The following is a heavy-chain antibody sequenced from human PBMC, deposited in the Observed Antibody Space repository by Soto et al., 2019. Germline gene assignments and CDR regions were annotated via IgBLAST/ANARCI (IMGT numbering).Heavy chain of an antibody. Sequence: QVQLVQSGAEVKKPGASVKVSCKASGYTFTSYGISWVRQAPGQGLEWMGWISAYNGNTNYAQKLQGRVTMTTDTSTSPARRELRSRRPDDPAVYYCPRGLDAWIQLWSEWGFDPWGQGTLVTVSS. V-gene: IGHV1-18*01. CDR2: ISAYNGNT. D-gene: IGHD5-18*01. J-gene: IGHJ5*02. CDR3: PRGLDAWIQLWSEWGFDP. CDR1: GYTFTSYG.